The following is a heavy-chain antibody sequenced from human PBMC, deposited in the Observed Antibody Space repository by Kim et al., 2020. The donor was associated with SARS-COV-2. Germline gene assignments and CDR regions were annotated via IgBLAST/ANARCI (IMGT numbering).Heavy chain of an antibody. V-gene: IGHV3-21*01. J-gene: IGHJ4*02. CDR1: GFTFNTYS. CDR2: ISSTSHFI. Sequence: GGSLRLSCAASGFTFNTYSMNWVRQAPGKGLEWVSSISSTSHFIYYAESVKGRFTVSRDNAQNSLFLQMNSLRTEDTALYYCARPSCTTATCNFDYWCQG. CDR3: ARPSCTTATCNFDY. D-gene: IGHD2-8*01.